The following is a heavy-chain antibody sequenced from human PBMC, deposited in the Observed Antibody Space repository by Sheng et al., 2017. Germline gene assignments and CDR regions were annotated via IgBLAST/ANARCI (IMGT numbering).Heavy chain of an antibody. CDR3: ARDKYYINYEIHFDY. J-gene: IGHJ4*02. CDR1: GGTFSNFA. Sequence: QVQLVQSGAEVKKPGSSVKVSCKASGGTFSNFAINWVRQAPGQGLEWMGGIIPFFGTAKYAQKFQGRVTITTDDSTSTAYMELSSLRSEDTAMYYCARDKYYINYEIHFDYWGQGTPVTVSS. D-gene: IGHD4-4*01. V-gene: IGHV1-69*05. CDR2: IIPFFGTA.